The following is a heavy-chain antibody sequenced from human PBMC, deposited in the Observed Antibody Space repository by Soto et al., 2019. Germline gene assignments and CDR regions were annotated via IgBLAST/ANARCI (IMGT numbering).Heavy chain of an antibody. D-gene: IGHD2-15*01. CDR2: ISYDGSNK. Sequence: GGSLRLSCAASGFTFSSYAMHWVRQAPGKGLEWVAVISYDGSNKYYADSVKGRFTISRDNSKNTLYLQMNSLRAEDTAVYYCARDAFNIVVVVAARGGMDVWGQGTAVTVSS. CDR1: GFTFSSYA. J-gene: IGHJ6*02. V-gene: IGHV3-30-3*01. CDR3: ARDAFNIVVVVAARGGMDV.